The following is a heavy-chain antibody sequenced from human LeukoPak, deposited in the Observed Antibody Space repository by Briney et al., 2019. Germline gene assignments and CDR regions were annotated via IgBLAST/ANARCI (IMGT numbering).Heavy chain of an antibody. Sequence: PGGSLRLSCAASGFTFRRHRMSWVRQAPGKGLEWVANINQDANEKNYVESVKGGFSISRDNAKNSLYLQMNRLRAEDTAVYYCARDLGSCTNGVCHTRFDYWGQGTLAAVSS. CDR2: INQDANEK. CDR1: GFTFRRHR. CDR3: ARDLGSCTNGVCHTRFDY. D-gene: IGHD2-8*01. J-gene: IGHJ4*02. V-gene: IGHV3-7*03.